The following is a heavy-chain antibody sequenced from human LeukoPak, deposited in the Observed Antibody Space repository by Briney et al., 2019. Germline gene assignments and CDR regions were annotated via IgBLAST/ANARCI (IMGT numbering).Heavy chain of an antibody. V-gene: IGHV4-34*01. CDR3: ATSGYGDYSMDY. J-gene: IGHJ4*02. Sequence: SETLSLTCAVYGGSFSGYYWSWIRQPPGKGLEWIGEISHSGSTNYNPSLKSRVTISVDTSKNQFSLKPSSVTAADTAVYYCATSGYGDYSMDYWGQGTLVTVSS. D-gene: IGHD4-17*01. CDR1: GGSFSGYY. CDR2: ISHSGST.